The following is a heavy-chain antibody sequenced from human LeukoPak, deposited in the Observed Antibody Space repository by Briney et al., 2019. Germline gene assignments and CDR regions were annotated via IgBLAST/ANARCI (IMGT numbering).Heavy chain of an antibody. Sequence: ASVKVSCKASGYTFTGYYMHWVRQAPGQGLEWMGWINPNSGGTNYAQKFQGRVTMTRDTSISTAYMELSRLRSDVTAVYYCARGYPLRAGVVWYYMDVWGKGTTVTVSS. CDR1: GYTFTGYY. CDR2: INPNSGGT. D-gene: IGHD2-21*01. J-gene: IGHJ6*03. CDR3: ARGYPLRAGVVWYYMDV. V-gene: IGHV1-2*02.